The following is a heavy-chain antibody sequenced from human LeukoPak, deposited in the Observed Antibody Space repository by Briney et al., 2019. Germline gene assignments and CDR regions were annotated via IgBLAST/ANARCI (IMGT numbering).Heavy chain of an antibody. CDR3: ARYDFWMDFVY. D-gene: IGHD3-3*01. CDR1: GYTFTGYY. V-gene: IGHV1-2*02. J-gene: IGHJ4*02. Sequence: ASVEVSCKASGYTFTGYYMHWVRQAPGQGLEWMGWINPNSGGTNYAQKFQGRVTMTRDTSISTAYMELSRLRSDDAAVYYCARYDFWMDFVYWGQGTLVTVSS. CDR2: INPNSGGT.